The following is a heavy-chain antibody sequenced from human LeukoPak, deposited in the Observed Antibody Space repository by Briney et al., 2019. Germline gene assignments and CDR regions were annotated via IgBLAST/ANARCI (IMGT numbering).Heavy chain of an antibody. D-gene: IGHD1-26*01. J-gene: IGHJ3*02. CDR2: IRSTGDST. V-gene: IGHV3-64*01. CDR3: AKERTGSYYLNDAFDI. Sequence: GGSLRLSCAASAFTFSSYWMTWVRQAPGKGLEFVSGIRSTGDSTYYANSAKGRFTISRDNSKNTLYLQMNSLRAEDTAVYYCAKERTGSYYLNDAFDIWGQGTMVTVSS. CDR1: AFTFSSYW.